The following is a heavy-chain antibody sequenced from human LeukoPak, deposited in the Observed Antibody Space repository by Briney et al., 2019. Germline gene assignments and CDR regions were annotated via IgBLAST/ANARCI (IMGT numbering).Heavy chain of an antibody. CDR3: AKGYCSSTSCYFHYYGMDV. V-gene: IGHV3-23*01. Sequence: GGSLRLSCAASGFTFSGYAMGWVRQAPGKGLEWVSAISGSGGYTYYADSVKGRFTISRDNSKNTLYVQMNSLRAEDTAVYYCAKGYCSSTSCYFHYYGMDVRGQGTTVTVSS. D-gene: IGHD2-2*01. CDR2: ISGSGGYT. J-gene: IGHJ6*02. CDR1: GFTFSGYA.